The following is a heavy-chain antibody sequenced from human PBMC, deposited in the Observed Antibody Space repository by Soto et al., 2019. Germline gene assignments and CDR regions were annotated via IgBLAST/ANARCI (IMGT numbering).Heavy chain of an antibody. CDR2: ISGSGGST. D-gene: IGHD6-19*01. J-gene: IGHJ6*01. CDR3: AKFVGESHRNIAVTYYYYYGMDV. Sequence: GSLRLSFATTVHTFSNYALSWVRQAPGQGPAWDSAISGSGGSTYYADSVQVRFTISRDNSKNTLYLQMNSLRAEDTAVYYCAKFVGESHRNIAVTYYYYYGMDVWGQGTTVT. V-gene: IGHV3-23*01. CDR1: VHTFSNYA.